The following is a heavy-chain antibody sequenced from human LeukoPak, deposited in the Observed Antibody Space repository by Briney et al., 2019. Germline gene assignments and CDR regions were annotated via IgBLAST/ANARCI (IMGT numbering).Heavy chain of an antibody. CDR2: ISAYNGNT. CDR3: ARLTTVTTRVDY. D-gene: IGHD4-17*01. J-gene: IGHJ4*02. Sequence: ASVKVSCKASGCTFTSYGISWVRQAPGQGLEWMGWISAYNGNTNYAQKLQGRVTMTTDTSTSTAYMELRSLRSDDTAVYYCARLTTVTTRVDYWGQGTLVTVSS. CDR1: GCTFTSYG. V-gene: IGHV1-18*01.